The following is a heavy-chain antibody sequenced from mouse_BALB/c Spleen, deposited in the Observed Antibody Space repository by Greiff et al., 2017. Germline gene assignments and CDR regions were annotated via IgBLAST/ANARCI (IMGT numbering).Heavy chain of an antibody. CDR3: ARHYYGTPYYAMDY. CDR2: ISSGSSTI. D-gene: IGHD1-1*01. J-gene: IGHJ4*01. Sequence: EVQRVESGGGLVQPGGSRKLSCAASGFTFSSFGMHWVRQAPEKGLEWVAYISSGSSTIYYADTVTGRFTISRDNPKNTLFLQMTSLRSEDTAMYYCARHYYGTPYYAMDYWGQGTSVTVSS. CDR1: GFTFSSFG. V-gene: IGHV5-17*02.